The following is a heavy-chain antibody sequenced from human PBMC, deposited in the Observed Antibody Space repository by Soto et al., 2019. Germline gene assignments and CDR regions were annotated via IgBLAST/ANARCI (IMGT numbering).Heavy chain of an antibody. D-gene: IGHD3-3*01. V-gene: IGHV4-39*01. CDR2: IYYSGMI. J-gene: IGHJ4*02. CDR1: GGSISSGTYY. Sequence: SETLSLTCTVSGGSISSGTYYWGWIRQPPGKGLEWIGSIYYSGMIYFNPSLKSRVTITVDTSKDQFSLKLTSVTAADTAAYYCARGHYDFWSGYFATIDYWGQGTLVTVSS. CDR3: ARGHYDFWSGYFATIDY.